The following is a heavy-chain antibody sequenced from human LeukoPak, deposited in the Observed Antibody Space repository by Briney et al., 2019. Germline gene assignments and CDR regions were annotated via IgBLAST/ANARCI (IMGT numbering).Heavy chain of an antibody. D-gene: IGHD4-23*01. Sequence: GGSLRLSCATSAFTFSSSAMSWVRQAPGKGLEWVSAISSDGGNTYYADSVKGRFTISRDNSKNTLFLQMDSLRAEDTAVYYCAKVTTVAAHFDYWGQGTLVTVSS. J-gene: IGHJ4*02. CDR2: ISSDGGNT. CDR3: AKVTTVAAHFDY. CDR1: AFTFSSSA. V-gene: IGHV3-23*01.